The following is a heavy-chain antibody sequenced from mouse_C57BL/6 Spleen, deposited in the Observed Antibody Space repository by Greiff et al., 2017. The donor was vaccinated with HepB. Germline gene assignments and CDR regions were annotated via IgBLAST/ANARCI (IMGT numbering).Heavy chain of an antibody. CDR2: INPSTGGT. J-gene: IGHJ2*01. D-gene: IGHD1-1*01. V-gene: IGHV1-42*01. CDR3: ARSYYYGSSLYYFDY. CDR1: GYSFTGYY. Sequence: EVQLQQSGPELVKPGASVKISCKASGYSFTGYYMNWVKQSPEKSLEWIGEINPSTGGTTYNQKFKAKATLTVDKSSSTAYMQLKSLTSEDSAVYYCARSYYYGSSLYYFDYWGQGTTLTVSS.